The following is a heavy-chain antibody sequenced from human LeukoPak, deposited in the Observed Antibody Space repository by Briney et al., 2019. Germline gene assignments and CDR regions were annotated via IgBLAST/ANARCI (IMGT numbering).Heavy chain of an antibody. CDR3: ARDKAAIGFDY. D-gene: IGHD2-2*01. CDR2: ISYDGSNK. CDR1: GFTFSSYA. V-gene: IGHV3-30*01. Sequence: GGSLRLSCAASGFTFSSYAMHWVRQAPGKGLEWVAVISYDGSNKYYADSVKGRFTISRDNSKNTLYLQMNSPRAEDTAVYYCARDKAAIGFDYWGQGTLVTVSS. J-gene: IGHJ4*02.